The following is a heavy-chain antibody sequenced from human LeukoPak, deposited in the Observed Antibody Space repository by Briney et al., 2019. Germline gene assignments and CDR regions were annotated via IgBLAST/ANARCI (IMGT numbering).Heavy chain of an antibody. J-gene: IGHJ4*02. D-gene: IGHD3-10*01. CDR3: ARDNLAFGRHWYGSGSYSLLFDY. Sequence: AASVKVSCTASGYTFTSYGISWVRQAPGEGLEWMGWISGYSGDTKYAQRFEGRLSMTTDTSTTTAYMELRSLRSDDTAVYYCARDNLAFGRHWYGSGSYSLLFDYWGQGTLVTVSS. V-gene: IGHV1-18*01. CDR1: GYTFTSYG. CDR2: ISGYSGDT.